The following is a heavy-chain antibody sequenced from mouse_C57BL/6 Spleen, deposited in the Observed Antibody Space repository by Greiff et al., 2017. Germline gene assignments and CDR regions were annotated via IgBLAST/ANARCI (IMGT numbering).Heavy chain of an antibody. Sequence: EVQLQQSGAELVRPGASVKLSCTASGFNIRDDYMHWVKQRPEQGLEWIGWIDPENGDTEYASKFQGKATITADTSSNTAYLQLSSLTSEDTAVYYCTTSSNLYAMDYWGQGTSVTVSS. V-gene: IGHV14-4*01. J-gene: IGHJ4*01. D-gene: IGHD2-5*01. CDR3: TTSSNLYAMDY. CDR1: GFNIRDDY. CDR2: IDPENGDT.